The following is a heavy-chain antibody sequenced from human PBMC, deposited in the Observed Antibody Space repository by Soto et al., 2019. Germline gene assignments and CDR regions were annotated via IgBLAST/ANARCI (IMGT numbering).Heavy chain of an antibody. CDR3: TRKNGVLDAFDI. D-gene: IGHD4-17*01. V-gene: IGHV4-28*01. Sequence: QVQLQESGPGLVKPSDTLSLTCAVSDYSISSSNWWGWIRQPPGKGLEWIGYIYYSGSTYSNPYLKSRVTMSVDTSPNQFSLKLISVTAVETAVYYCTRKNGVLDAFDIWGQGTMVTVSS. CDR1: DYSISSSNW. CDR2: IYYSGST. J-gene: IGHJ3*02.